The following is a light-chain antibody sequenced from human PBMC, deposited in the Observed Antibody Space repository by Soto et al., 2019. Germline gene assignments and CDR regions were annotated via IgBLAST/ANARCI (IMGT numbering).Light chain of an antibody. V-gene: IGKV3-20*01. J-gene: IGKJ1*01. Sequence: EIVLTQSPGTLSLSPGERATLSCRASQRVSSRYLAWYQQKPGQAPRLLISGASSRATGIPDRFSGSASWTDFTLTISRLEPEDVAVYYCQQYGSSRGTFGQGTKVEIK. CDR1: QRVSSRY. CDR2: GAS. CDR3: QQYGSSRGT.